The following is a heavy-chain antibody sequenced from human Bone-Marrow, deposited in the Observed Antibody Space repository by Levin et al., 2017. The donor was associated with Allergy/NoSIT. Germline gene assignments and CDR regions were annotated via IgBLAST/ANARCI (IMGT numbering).Heavy chain of an antibody. V-gene: IGHV3-23*01. CDR1: GFTFSNYA. Sequence: GESLKISCAASGFTFSNYAMSWVRQAPGKGLEWVSFISGNSFGTYYADSVKGRFTISRDNSKNTLYLQMDRLRAEDTAVYYCAKDPPAVLGWYFDLWGRGTLVTVSS. D-gene: IGHD2-8*02. CDR2: ISGNSFGT. CDR3: AKDPPAVLGWYFDL. J-gene: IGHJ2*01.